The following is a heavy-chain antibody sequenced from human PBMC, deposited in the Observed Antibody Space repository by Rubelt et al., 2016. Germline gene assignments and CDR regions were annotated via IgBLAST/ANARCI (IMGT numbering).Heavy chain of an antibody. J-gene: IGHJ1*01. Sequence: GGFDPEDGETIYAQKFQGRVTMTEDTSTDTAYMELSSLRSEDTAVYYCATEEVGLFQYFQHWGQGTLVTVSS. V-gene: IGHV1-24*01. D-gene: IGHD3-22*01. CDR2: FDPEDGET. CDR3: ATEEVGLFQYFQH.